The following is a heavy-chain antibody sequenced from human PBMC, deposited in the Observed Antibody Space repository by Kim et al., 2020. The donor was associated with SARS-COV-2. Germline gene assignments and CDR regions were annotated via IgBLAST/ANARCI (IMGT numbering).Heavy chain of an antibody. J-gene: IGHJ4*02. CDR3: ARLEGLVRRFDY. D-gene: IGHD6-19*01. V-gene: IGHV4-39*01. CDR1: GGSISSSSYY. CDR2: IYYSGST. Sequence: SETLSLTCTVSGGSISSSSYYWGWIRQPPGKGLEWIGSIYYSGSTYYNPSLKSRVTISVDTSKNQFSLKLSSVTAADTAVYYCARLEGLVRRFDYWGQGTLVTVSS.